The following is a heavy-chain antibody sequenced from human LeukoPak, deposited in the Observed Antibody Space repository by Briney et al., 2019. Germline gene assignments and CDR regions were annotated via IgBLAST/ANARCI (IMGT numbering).Heavy chain of an antibody. Sequence: SETLSLTCAVSGGSISSSDWWSWVRQPPGKGLEWIGEISHSGSTNYNPSLRGRLRMSVDKSKNQSSLNLSSVTAADTAVYYCARGLSVGRGVNKLYYFDYWGQGPLVTVSS. CDR3: ARGLSVGRGVNKLYYFDY. CDR2: ISHSGST. J-gene: IGHJ4*02. D-gene: IGHD3-10*01. V-gene: IGHV4-4*02. CDR1: GGSISSSDW.